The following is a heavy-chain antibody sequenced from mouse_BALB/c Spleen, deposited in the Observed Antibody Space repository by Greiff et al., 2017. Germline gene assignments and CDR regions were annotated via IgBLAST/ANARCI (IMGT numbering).Heavy chain of an antibody. CDR2: IRNKANGYTT. CDR3: ARDLYYDYDRDLYTMEY. J-gene: IGHJ4*01. CDR1: GFTFTDYY. V-gene: IGHV7-3*02. Sequence: DVKLVESGGGLVQPGGSLRLSCATSGFTFTDYYMSWVRQPPGKALEWLGFIRNKANGYTTEYSASVKGRFTISRDNSQSILYLQMNTLRAEDSATYYCARDLYYDYDRDLYTMEYRGQGTSDTVSA. D-gene: IGHD2-4*01.